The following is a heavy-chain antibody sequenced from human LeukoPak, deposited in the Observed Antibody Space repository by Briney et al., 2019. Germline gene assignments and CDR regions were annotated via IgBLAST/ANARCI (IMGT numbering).Heavy chain of an antibody. J-gene: IGHJ1*01. CDR1: GYTFTDYF. Sequence: GASVKVSCKASGYTFTDYFIHWVRQAPGQGPEWVGWIIADSGGANYAQKFQGRVTMTRDTSISTAYVELSRLRSDDTAVYYCATITLVRGVTRFNEYFQHWGQGTLVTVSS. D-gene: IGHD3-10*01. V-gene: IGHV1-2*02. CDR2: IIADSGGA. CDR3: ATITLVRGVTRFNEYFQH.